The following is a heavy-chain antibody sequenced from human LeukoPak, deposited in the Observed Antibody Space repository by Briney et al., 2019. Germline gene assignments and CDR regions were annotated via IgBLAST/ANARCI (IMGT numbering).Heavy chain of an antibody. J-gene: IGHJ4*02. CDR1: GFTFSDYY. Sequence: GGSLRLSCAASGFTFSDYYMSWIRQAPGKGLEWVSYISSSGSTIYYADSVKGRFTISRDNAKNSLYLQMNSLRAEDTAVYYCARDYWASIAASDYWGQGTLVTVSS. V-gene: IGHV3-11*01. CDR2: ISSSGSTI. CDR3: ARDYWASIAASDY. D-gene: IGHD6-13*01.